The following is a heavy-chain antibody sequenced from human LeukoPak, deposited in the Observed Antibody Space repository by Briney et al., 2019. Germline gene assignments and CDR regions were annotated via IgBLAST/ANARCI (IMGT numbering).Heavy chain of an antibody. J-gene: IGHJ4*02. Sequence: ASVKVSCKASGYTLTSYGISWVRQAPGQGLEWMGWISAYNGNTNYAQKLQGRVTMTTDTSTSTAYMELRSLRSDDTAVYYCASHSQGHSYGSGSYSYFDYWGQGTLVTVSS. CDR1: GYTLTSYG. D-gene: IGHD3-10*01. CDR3: ASHSQGHSYGSGSYSYFDY. V-gene: IGHV1-18*01. CDR2: ISAYNGNT.